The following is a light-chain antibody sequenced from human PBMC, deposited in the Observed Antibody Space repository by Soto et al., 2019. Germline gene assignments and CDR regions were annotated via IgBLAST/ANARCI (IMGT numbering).Light chain of an antibody. CDR1: MSDIASFNY. Sequence: AQAASVSGSRGQSSTIACTGSMSDIASFNYVSWYQQYPGKAPKLLIYQVTIRASGVSHRFSGSKFGDTASLTISGLQPEDEAEYYCKSYSSSTFYVFGTGTMATVL. CDR2: QVT. CDR3: KSYSSSTFYV. J-gene: IGLJ1*01. V-gene: IGLV2-14*01.